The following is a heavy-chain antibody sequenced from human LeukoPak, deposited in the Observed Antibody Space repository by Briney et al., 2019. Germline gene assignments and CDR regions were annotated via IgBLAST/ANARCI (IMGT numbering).Heavy chain of an antibody. D-gene: IGHD6-19*01. J-gene: IGHJ4*02. V-gene: IGHV1-69*04. CDR1: GGTFSSYA. CDR2: IIPILGIA. CDR3: ARGLGSGWSHTDY. Sequence: ASVKVSCKASGGTFSSYAISWVRQAPGQGLEWMGRIIPILGIANYAQKFQGRVTITADKSTSTAYMELSSLRSEDTAVYYCARGLGSGWSHTDYWGQGTLVTVSP.